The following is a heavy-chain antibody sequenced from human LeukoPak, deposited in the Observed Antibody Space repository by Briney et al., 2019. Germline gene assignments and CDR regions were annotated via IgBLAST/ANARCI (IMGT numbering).Heavy chain of an antibody. D-gene: IGHD3-10*01. Sequence: PSETLSLTCTVSGGSLSSYYWSWIRQPPGKGLEWIGYIYYSGSTNYNPSLKSRVTISVDTSKNQFSLKLSSVTAADTAVYYCARTYYGSGFYYYGMDVWGQGATVTVSS. CDR1: GGSLSSYY. J-gene: IGHJ6*02. CDR2: IYYSGST. V-gene: IGHV4-59*08. CDR3: ARTYYGSGFYYYGMDV.